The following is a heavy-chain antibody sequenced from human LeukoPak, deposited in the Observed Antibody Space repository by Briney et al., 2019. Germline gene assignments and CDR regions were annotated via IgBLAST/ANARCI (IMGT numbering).Heavy chain of an antibody. CDR1: GYTFTGYY. Sequence: ASVKVSCKASGYTFTGYYVHWVRQAPGQGLEWMGWINPNSGGTNYAQKFQGRVTMTRDTSISTAYMELSRLRSDDTAVYYCARSLRGRCSSTSCYTGMNYFDYWGQGTLVTVSS. CDR2: INPNSGGT. J-gene: IGHJ4*02. V-gene: IGHV1-2*02. CDR3: ARSLRGRCSSTSCYTGMNYFDY. D-gene: IGHD2-2*02.